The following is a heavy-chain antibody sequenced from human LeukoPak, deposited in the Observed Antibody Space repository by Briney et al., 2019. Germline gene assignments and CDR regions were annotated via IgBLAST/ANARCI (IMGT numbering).Heavy chain of an antibody. Sequence: GGSLRLSCAASGFTFSSYGMSWARQAPGKGLEWVSAISGSGGSTYYADSVKGRFTISRDNSKNTLYLQMNSLRAEDTAVYYCAKDTYYYDSSGYYPYYFDYWGQGTLVTVSS. CDR2: ISGSGGST. CDR1: GFTFSSYG. D-gene: IGHD3-22*01. CDR3: AKDTYYYDSSGYYPYYFDY. V-gene: IGHV3-23*01. J-gene: IGHJ4*02.